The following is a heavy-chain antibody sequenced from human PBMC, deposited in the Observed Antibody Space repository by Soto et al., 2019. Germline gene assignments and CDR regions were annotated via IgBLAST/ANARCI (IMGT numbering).Heavy chain of an antibody. CDR3: AGGGYGGYFNYYDIDV. CDR2: INHSGST. Sequence: QVQLQQWGAGLLKPSETLSLTCAVYGGSFSGYYWSWIRQPPGMGLEWIGEINHSGSTNYNPSLKSRIYMSVDTSKNQFSQKLSSVNAADTTVYYCAGGGYGGYFNYYDIDVWGQGTTVTVSS. V-gene: IGHV4-34*01. J-gene: IGHJ6*02. CDR1: GGSFSGYY. D-gene: IGHD5-12*01.